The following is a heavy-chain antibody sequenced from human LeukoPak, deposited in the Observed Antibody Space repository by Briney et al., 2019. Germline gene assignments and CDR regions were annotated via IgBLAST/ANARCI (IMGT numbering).Heavy chain of an antibody. Sequence: GGSLRLSCAASGFTFSSYWMSWVRQAPGKGLEWVANIKQDGSEKYYVDSVKGRFTISRDNAKNSLYLQMNSLRAEDTAVYYCARGGAYYYDSSGYYETYYFDYRGQGTLVTVSS. D-gene: IGHD3-22*01. CDR3: ARGGAYYYDSSGYYETYYFDY. J-gene: IGHJ4*02. V-gene: IGHV3-7*01. CDR1: GFTFSSYW. CDR2: IKQDGSEK.